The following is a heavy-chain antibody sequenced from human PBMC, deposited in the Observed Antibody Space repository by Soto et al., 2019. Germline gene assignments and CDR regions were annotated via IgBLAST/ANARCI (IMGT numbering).Heavy chain of an antibody. V-gene: IGHV4-39*01. CDR1: GGSISSSSYY. CDR2: IYYSGST. Sequence: SETLSLTCTVSGGSISSSSYYWGWIRQPPGKGLEWIGSIYYSGSTYYNPSLKSRVTISVDTSKNQFSLKLSSVTAADTAVYYCARHTTVVTRGYFDYWGHGTLVTVSS. CDR3: ARHTTVVTRGYFDY. J-gene: IGHJ4*01. D-gene: IGHD2-21*02.